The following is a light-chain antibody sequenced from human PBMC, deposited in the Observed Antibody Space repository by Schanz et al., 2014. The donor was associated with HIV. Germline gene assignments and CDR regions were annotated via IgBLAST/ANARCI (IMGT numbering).Light chain of an antibody. CDR2: ANM. V-gene: IGLV1-44*01. CDR1: SSNIGINT. Sequence: QSVLTQPPSVSGTPGQRVTILCSGSSSNIGINTVNWYQHLPGTAPKLLMYANMERPSGVPDRFSGSGSGTSASLAISGLQSEDEADYYCAAWDDSLNGWVFGGGIKLTVL. J-gene: IGLJ3*02. CDR3: AAWDDSLNGWV.